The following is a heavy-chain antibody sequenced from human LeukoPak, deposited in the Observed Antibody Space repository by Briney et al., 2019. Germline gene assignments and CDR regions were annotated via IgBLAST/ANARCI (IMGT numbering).Heavy chain of an antibody. Sequence: GGSLRLFCAASGFTFSSYGMHWVRQAPGKGLEWVAFIRYDGSNKYYADSVKGRFTISRDNSKNTLYLQMNSLRAEDTAVYYCAKSNIVATGRYFDYWGQGTLVTVSS. CDR3: AKSNIVATGRYFDY. V-gene: IGHV3-30*02. CDR2: IRYDGSNK. J-gene: IGHJ4*02. CDR1: GFTFSSYG. D-gene: IGHD5-12*01.